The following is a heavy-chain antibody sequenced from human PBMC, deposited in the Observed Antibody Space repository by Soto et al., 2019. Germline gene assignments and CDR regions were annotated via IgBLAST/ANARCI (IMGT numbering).Heavy chain of an antibody. Sequence: ASVKVSCKASGYTFTGYYMHWVRQAPGQGLEWMGWINPNSGGTNYAQKFQGWVTMTRDTSISTAYMELSRLRSDDTAVYYCARGQEVPAASLYLGNWFDPWGQGTLVTVSS. CDR1: GYTFTGYY. J-gene: IGHJ5*02. V-gene: IGHV1-2*04. CDR3: ARGQEVPAASLYLGNWFDP. CDR2: INPNSGGT. D-gene: IGHD2-2*01.